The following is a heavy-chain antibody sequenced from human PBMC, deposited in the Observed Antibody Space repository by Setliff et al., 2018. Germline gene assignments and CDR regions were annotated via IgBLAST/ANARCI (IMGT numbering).Heavy chain of an antibody. V-gene: IGHV1-69*05. CDR3: AREQGIAVTTSNYQYYMDV. CDR2: IIPIFGTA. Sequence: GASVKVSCKASGYTFITYGVNWVRQAPGQGLEWMGGIIPIFGTANFAQKFKGRVTITTDESTSTAYMELSSLRSEDTAVYYCAREQGIAVTTSNYQYYMDVWGKGTTVTSP. CDR1: GYTFITYG. D-gene: IGHD6-19*01. J-gene: IGHJ6*03.